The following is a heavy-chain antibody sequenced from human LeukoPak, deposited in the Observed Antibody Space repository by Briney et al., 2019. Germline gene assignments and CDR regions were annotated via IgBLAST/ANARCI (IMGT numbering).Heavy chain of an antibody. CDR1: GFTFSSYA. D-gene: IGHD3-9*01. Sequence: PGGSLRLFCAASGFTFSSYAMSWVRQAPGKGLEWVSGIADSGGSTYYADSVKGRFTISRDNSKNTLHLQMNSLRAEDTAVYYCAKIHDILTGYSQYTYYFDYWGQGTLVTVSP. CDR2: IADSGGST. CDR3: AKIHDILTGYSQYTYYFDY. V-gene: IGHV3-23*01. J-gene: IGHJ4*02.